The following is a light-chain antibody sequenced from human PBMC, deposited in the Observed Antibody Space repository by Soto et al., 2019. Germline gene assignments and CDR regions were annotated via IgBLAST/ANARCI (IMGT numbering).Light chain of an antibody. V-gene: IGKV1-39*01. J-gene: IGKJ5*01. CDR3: QQSYSTPIT. Sequence: DIQMTQSPSSLSASVGDRVTITCRASQSISSYLNWYQQKPGKAPKLLIYAASSLQSGVPSRFRGSGTWTDFTLTISSLQPEDFATYYCQQSYSTPITFGQGTRLEIK. CDR2: AAS. CDR1: QSISSY.